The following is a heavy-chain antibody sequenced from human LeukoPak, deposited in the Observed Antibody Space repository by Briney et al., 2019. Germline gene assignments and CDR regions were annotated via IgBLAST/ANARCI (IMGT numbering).Heavy chain of an antibody. J-gene: IGHJ6*02. V-gene: IGHV1-18*01. CDR3: ARAANYDILTGYFSSYYYYGMDV. CDR2: ISAYTGNT. D-gene: IGHD3-9*01. CDR1: GYTFTSYG. Sequence: ASVNVSCKASGYTFTSYGISWVRQAPGQGLEWMGWISAYTGNTNYAQKLQGRVTMTTDTSTSTAYMELRSLRSDDTAVYYCARAANYDILTGYFSSYYYYGMDVWGQGTTVTVSS.